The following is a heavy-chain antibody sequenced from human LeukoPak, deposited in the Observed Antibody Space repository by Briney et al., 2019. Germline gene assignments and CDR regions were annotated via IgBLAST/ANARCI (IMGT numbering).Heavy chain of an antibody. CDR1: GFTFSNYG. D-gene: IGHD3-22*01. J-gene: IGHJ4*02. CDR2: IKQDGSEK. V-gene: IGHV3-7*03. Sequence: PGGSLRLSCAASGFTFSNYGMSWVRQAPGKGLEWVASIKQDGSEKFYVDSVKGRFTISRDNAKNSLYLQINSLRAEDTAVYYCARSADSSGYFREIPLYYFDYWGQGTLVTVSS. CDR3: ARSADSSGYFREIPLYYFDY.